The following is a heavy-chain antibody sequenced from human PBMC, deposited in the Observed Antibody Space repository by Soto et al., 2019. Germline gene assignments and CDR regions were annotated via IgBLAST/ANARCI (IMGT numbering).Heavy chain of an antibody. D-gene: IGHD5-12*01. J-gene: IGHJ6*02. CDR3: ATSYSAYDYHYYYGMDV. CDR2: INAGNGNT. V-gene: IGHV1-3*05. Sequence: QVQLVQSGAEEKKPGASVKVSCKASGYTFTNYAIHWVRQAPGQRLEWMGWINAGNGNTKYSQKFQGRVTITRDTSASTAYMELSSLRSEDTAVYYCATSYSAYDYHYYYGMDVWGQGITVTVSS. CDR1: GYTFTNYA.